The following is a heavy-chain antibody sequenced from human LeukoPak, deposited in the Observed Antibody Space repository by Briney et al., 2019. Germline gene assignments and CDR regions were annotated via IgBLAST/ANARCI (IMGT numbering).Heavy chain of an antibody. CDR1: GFTFTAYL. V-gene: IGHV3-30-3*01. CDR3: VRESEYYFDHSASFDY. J-gene: IGHJ4*02. Sequence: GGSLRLSRAASGFTFTAYLIHGVRQAPGKGLEWVAVMSSDGNAMFYADSVKGRFTISRDNSKNTLYLQMNSLRAEDTAVYYCVRESEYYFDHSASFDYWGQGTLVTVSS. D-gene: IGHD3-22*01. CDR2: MSSDGNAM.